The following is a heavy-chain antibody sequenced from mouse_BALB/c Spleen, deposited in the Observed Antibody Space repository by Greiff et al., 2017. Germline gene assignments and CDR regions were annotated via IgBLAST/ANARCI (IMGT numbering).Heavy chain of an antibody. CDR3: ASLITTAYAMDY. CDR1: GFALSSYD. J-gene: IGHJ4*01. V-gene: IGHV5-12-1*01. D-gene: IGHD1-2*01. Sequence: EVKLVESGGGLVKPGGSLKLSCAASGFALSSYDMSWVRQTPEKRLEWVAYISSGGGSTYYPDTVKGRFTISRDNAKNTLYLQMSSLKSEDTAMYYCASLITTAYAMDYWGQGTSVTVSS. CDR2: ISSGGGST.